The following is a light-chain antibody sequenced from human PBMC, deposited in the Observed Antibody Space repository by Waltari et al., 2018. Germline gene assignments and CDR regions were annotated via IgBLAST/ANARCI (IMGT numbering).Light chain of an antibody. CDR3: QVWDSSSDHVV. J-gene: IGLJ2*01. CDR1: DIGSKS. Sequence: SFVLAQPPSVSVAPGGTARITCGGNDIGSKSVHGYQVKAGQAPVVVVSDDSDRPSGIPERFSASNSANTATLTISGVEAGDEADYYCQVWDSSSDHVVFGGGTKLTVL. V-gene: IGLV3-21*02. CDR2: DDS.